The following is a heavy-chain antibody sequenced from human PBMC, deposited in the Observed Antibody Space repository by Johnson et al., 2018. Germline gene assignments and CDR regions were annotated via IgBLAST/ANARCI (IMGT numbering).Heavy chain of an antibody. CDR3: ARRRDCSNGVCYGMDV. CDR2: IGTKSVYI. J-gene: IGHJ6*02. V-gene: IGHV3-21*01. CDR1: GFPFNTYT. D-gene: IGHD2-8*01. Sequence: VQLVESGGGLVKPGGSLRLSCAASGFPFNTYTMKWVRQAPGQGLEWISSIGTKSVYIYYADSVKGRFTISRDNAKNSLYLQMNSLRAEDRAVYYCARRRDCSNGVCYGMDVWGQGTTVTVSS.